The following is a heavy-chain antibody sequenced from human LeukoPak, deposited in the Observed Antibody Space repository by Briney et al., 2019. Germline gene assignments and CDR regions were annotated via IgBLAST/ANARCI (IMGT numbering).Heavy chain of an antibody. CDR1: GFTFSSYS. J-gene: IGHJ3*02. CDR2: ISSSSSYI. D-gene: IGHD3/OR15-3a*01. V-gene: IGHV3-21*01. Sequence: NPGGSLRLSCAASGFTFSSYSMSWVRQAPGKGLEWVSSISSSSSYIYYADSVKGRFTISRDNAKNSLYLQMNSLRAEDTAVYYCARDLLDYGAAFDIWGQGQWSPSLQ. CDR3: ARDLLDYGAAFDI.